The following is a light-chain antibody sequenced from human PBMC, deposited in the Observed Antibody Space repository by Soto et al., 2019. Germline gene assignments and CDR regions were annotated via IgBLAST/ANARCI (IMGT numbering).Light chain of an antibody. J-gene: IGKJ1*01. CDR1: QSISSW. V-gene: IGKV1-5*03. Sequence: DIQMTQSPSTLSASVGDRVTITCRASQSISSWLAWYQQKPGKAPKLLIYKASSLESGVPSRFSGSGSGTEFTLTISSLQPDDFATNYCQQLATFGQGTKVEIK. CDR2: KAS. CDR3: QQLAT.